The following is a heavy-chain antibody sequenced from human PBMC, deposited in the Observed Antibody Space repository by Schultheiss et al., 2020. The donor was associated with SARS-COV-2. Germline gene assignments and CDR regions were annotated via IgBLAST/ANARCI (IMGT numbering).Heavy chain of an antibody. J-gene: IGHJ4*02. CDR2: ISSSGGGDTI. CDR3: ARATRGGYNSGTFDF. D-gene: IGHD2-15*01. V-gene: IGHV3-48*04. CDR1: GFTFATYN. Sequence: GGSLRLSCAASGFTFATYNMHWVRQAPGKGLEWVSYISSSGGGDTIYYADSVKGRFTISRDNARNSIYLQMNSLRAEDTAVYYCARATRGGYNSGTFDFWGRGTLVTVSS.